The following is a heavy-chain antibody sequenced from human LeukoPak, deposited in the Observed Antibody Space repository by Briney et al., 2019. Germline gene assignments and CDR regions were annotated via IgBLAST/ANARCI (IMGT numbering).Heavy chain of an antibody. Sequence: GGSLRLSCAASGSTFNSYTMHWVRQAPGKGLEWVAVISHDGSNKYYADSVKGRFTISRDNSKNTLFLQMNSLRAEDTAVYYCARDDAVTTSSPFDYWGQGTLVTVSS. CDR2: ISHDGSNK. V-gene: IGHV3-30*04. J-gene: IGHJ4*02. CDR1: GSTFNSYT. CDR3: ARDDAVTTSSPFDY. D-gene: IGHD4-17*01.